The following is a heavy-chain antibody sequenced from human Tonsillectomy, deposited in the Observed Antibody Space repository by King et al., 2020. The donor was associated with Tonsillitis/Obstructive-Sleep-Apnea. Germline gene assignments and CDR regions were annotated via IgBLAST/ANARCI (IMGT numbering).Heavy chain of an antibody. Sequence: VQLQQWGAGLLKPSETLSLTCAVYGGSFSGYYWSWIRQPPGKGLEWIGEVNHSGSTNYNPSLKSRVTISVDTSKNQFSLKLSSVTAADTAVYYCARGGDVVVPTASWSDPWGQGTLVTVSS. CDR3: ARGGDVVVPTASWSDP. D-gene: IGHD2-2*01. J-gene: IGHJ5*02. CDR2: VNHSGST. V-gene: IGHV4-34*01. CDR1: GGSFSGYY.